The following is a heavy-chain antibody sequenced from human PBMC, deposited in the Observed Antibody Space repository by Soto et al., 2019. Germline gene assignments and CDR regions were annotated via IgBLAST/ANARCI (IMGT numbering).Heavy chain of an antibody. CDR2: IFHSGIT. CDR1: GDTISGGYY. Sequence: PSETLSLTCAVSGDTISGGYYWGWIRQPPGKGLQWIGSIFHSGITHYNPSLKSRVTISVDKSKDHFSLKLRSVTAADTAVYYCARDVDWFEPWGQGTLVTVSS. J-gene: IGHJ5*02. CDR3: ARDVDWFEP. V-gene: IGHV4-38-2*02.